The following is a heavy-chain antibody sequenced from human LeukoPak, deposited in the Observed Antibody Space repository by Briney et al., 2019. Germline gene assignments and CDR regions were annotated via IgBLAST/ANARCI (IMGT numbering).Heavy chain of an antibody. Sequence: SQTLSLTCTVSGGSISSGNYYWTWIRQHPGKGLEWIGYIYYSGTTFYNPTLKSRVTISIDTSKNQFSLKLTSVTAADTAVYYCARADYYGSSAYPYWGQGTLVTVSS. CDR1: GGSISSGNYY. J-gene: IGHJ4*02. V-gene: IGHV4-31*03. CDR3: ARADYYGSSAYPY. D-gene: IGHD3-22*01. CDR2: IYYSGTT.